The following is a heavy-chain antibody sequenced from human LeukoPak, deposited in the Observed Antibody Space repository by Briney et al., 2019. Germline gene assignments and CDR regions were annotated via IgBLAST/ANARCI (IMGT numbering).Heavy chain of an antibody. V-gene: IGHV4-34*01. Sequence: SETLSLTCAVYGGSFSGYYWSWIRQPPGKGLEWIGEINRSGSTNYNPSLKSRVTISVDTSKNQFSLKLSSVTAADTAVYYCAVGGDYGSGSYYNDWGQGTLATVSS. CDR3: AVGGDYGSGSYYND. D-gene: IGHD3-10*01. J-gene: IGHJ4*02. CDR1: GGSFSGYY. CDR2: INRSGST.